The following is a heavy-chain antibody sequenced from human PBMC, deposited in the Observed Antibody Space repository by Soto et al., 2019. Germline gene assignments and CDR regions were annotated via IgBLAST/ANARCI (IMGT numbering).Heavy chain of an antibody. CDR1: GFTFTNYA. CDR3: AKDPRYCSGGTCFPEGEHWLDS. D-gene: IGHD2-15*01. Sequence: GGSLRLSCAASGFTFTNYAMHWVRQGPGKGLEWVAVISYDGNTKFYTDSLKGRFSISRDNSKNTLYLQMNSLIAEDTAVSYCAKDPRYCSGGTCFPEGEHWLDSWGQGTLVTVSS. CDR2: ISYDGNTK. V-gene: IGHV3-30-3*01. J-gene: IGHJ5*01.